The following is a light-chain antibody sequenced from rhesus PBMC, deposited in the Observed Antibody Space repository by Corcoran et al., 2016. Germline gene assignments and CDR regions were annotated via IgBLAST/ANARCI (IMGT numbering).Light chain of an antibody. V-gene: IGLV2S7*01. CDR3: CSYSIRNTEV. J-gene: IGLJ6*01. Sequence: QPAPTQPPSVSGSPGQSVTISCTGSSSDVGDYNFVSWYQMYPGKAPRLMLYAVNKRPSGVSDRFSGSKSGNTASLTISGLQAEDEADYFCCSYSIRNTEVFGSGTKLTVL. CDR2: AVN. CDR1: SSDVGDYNF.